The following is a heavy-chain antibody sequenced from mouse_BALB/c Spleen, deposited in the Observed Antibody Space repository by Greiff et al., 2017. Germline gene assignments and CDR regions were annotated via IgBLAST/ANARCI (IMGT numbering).Heavy chain of an antibody. J-gene: IGHJ3*01. D-gene: IGHD3-2*01. CDR2: IWSGGST. Sequence: VQLQQSGPGLVQPSQSLSITCTVSGFSLTSYGVHWVRQSPGKGLEWLGVIWSGGSTDYNAAFISRLSISKDNSKSQVFFKMNSLQANDTAIYYCARKDSSGYGAWFAYWGQGTLVTVSA. CDR3: ARKDSSGYGAWFAY. V-gene: IGHV2-2*02. CDR1: GFSLTSYG.